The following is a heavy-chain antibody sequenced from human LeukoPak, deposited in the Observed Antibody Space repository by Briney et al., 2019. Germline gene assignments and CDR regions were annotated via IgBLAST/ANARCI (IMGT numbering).Heavy chain of an antibody. CDR3: AKGAPYHSISWYLMVDYNFGMDV. CDR1: GYTFSSHG. CDR2: ISAYNDNT. D-gene: IGHD6-13*01. J-gene: IGHJ6*02. Sequence: ASVKVSCKASGYTFSSHGINWLRQAPGQGLKWMGWISAYNDNTEYAQKFQDRVSMTTDTSTSTAYMELRSLRSDDTAVYYCAKGAPYHSISWYLMVDYNFGMDVWGQGTTVTVSS. V-gene: IGHV1-18*01.